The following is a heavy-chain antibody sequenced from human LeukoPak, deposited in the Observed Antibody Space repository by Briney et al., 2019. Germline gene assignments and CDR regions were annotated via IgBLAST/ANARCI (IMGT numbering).Heavy chain of an antibody. CDR2: IYSGGST. CDR1: GFTVRSNY. CDR3: ARGALGGDLDY. J-gene: IGHJ4*02. Sequence: GGSLRLSRAPSGFTVRSNYMSWVRQAPGKGLEWVSVIYSGGSTYYADSVKGRFTISRDNSKNTLYLKMNSLRAEDTAVYYCARGALGGDLDYWGQGTLVTVFS. D-gene: IGHD2-21*02. V-gene: IGHV3-53*01.